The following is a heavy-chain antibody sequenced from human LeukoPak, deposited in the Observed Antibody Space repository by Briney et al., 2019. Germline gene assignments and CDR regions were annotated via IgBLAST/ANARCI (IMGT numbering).Heavy chain of an antibody. CDR3: AKGVSGESPVDY. Sequence: GGSLRLSCAASGFTFRSHAVYWVRQAPGKGLEWVSGISGSGGDTYYADSVEGRFTISRDNSKNMVYLQMNSLSTEDTAVYYCAKGVSGESPVDYWGQGTLVTVSS. CDR2: ISGSGGDT. D-gene: IGHD3-10*01. V-gene: IGHV3-23*01. CDR1: GFTFRSHA. J-gene: IGHJ4*02.